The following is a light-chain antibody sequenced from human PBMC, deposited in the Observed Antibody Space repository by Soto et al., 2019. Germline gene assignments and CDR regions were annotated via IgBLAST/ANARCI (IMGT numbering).Light chain of an antibody. Sequence: QAALTQPPSASESPGQSVTISYTGTSSDVGGYHYVSWYQHHPGRAPKLLIYEVNKRPPGVPGRFSGSKSGNTASLTVSGLQADDEADYYCLSYGGSNNYVFGTGTRSPS. CDR3: LSYGGSNNYV. CDR1: SSDVGGYHY. J-gene: IGLJ1*01. V-gene: IGLV2-8*01. CDR2: EVN.